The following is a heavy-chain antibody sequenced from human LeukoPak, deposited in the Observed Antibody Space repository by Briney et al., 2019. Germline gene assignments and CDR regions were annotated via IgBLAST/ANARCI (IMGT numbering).Heavy chain of an antibody. CDR2: IRREADGGTT. CDR3: TRGGDSVDYYYINEDY. V-gene: IGHV3-49*04. CDR1: GFPFVDYA. J-gene: IGHJ4*02. Sequence: PGRSLRLSCTASGFPFVDYAMSWVRQAPGKGLEWLGLIRREADGGTTEYAASVKGRFSISRDDSNGIAYLQLNTLTTEDTAVYYCTRGGDSVDYYYINEDYWGQGTLVIVSS. D-gene: IGHD3-22*01.